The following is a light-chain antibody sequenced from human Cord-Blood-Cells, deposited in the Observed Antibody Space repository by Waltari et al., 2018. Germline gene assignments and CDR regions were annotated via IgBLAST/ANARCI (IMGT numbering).Light chain of an antibody. CDR3: CSYTSSSTLNYV. Sequence: ALTQPASVSGSPGQSITISCTGTSSDVGGYNYVSWYQQHPGKAPKLMIYDVSNRPSGVSNRFSGSKSGNTASLTISGLQAEDEADYYCCSYTSSSTLNYVFGTGTKVTVL. V-gene: IGLV2-14*01. CDR2: DVS. CDR1: SSDVGGYNY. J-gene: IGLJ1*01.